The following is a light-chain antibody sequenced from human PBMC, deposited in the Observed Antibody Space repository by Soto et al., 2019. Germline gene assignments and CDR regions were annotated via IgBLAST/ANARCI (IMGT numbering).Light chain of an antibody. CDR1: QGISRS. Sequence: DIRMTQSPSSVSASVGDRVTISCQASQGISRSLAWYQQKPGKAPKLLIYAASSLQSGVPSRFSGSGFGTDFTLTISSLQPEDSAIYYCQQADTFPITFGQGTRLEI. J-gene: IGKJ5*01. CDR2: AAS. V-gene: IGKV1D-12*01. CDR3: QQADTFPIT.